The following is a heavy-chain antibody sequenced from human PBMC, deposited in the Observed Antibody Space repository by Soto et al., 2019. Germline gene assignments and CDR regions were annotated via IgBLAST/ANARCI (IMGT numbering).Heavy chain of an antibody. Sequence: QVQLQESGPGLVKPSETVSLTCTVSGGSFSSSGYYWSWIRQRPGKGLEWIGYIHNSGNTYYNPYLKYRVIISLDTSENQLSLRLSSVTAADTAVYYCARESGSGWHDIDSWGQGTLVTVSS. V-gene: IGHV4-31*03. CDR3: ARESGSGWHDIDS. CDR2: IHNSGNT. CDR1: GGSFSSSGYY. D-gene: IGHD6-19*01. J-gene: IGHJ5*01.